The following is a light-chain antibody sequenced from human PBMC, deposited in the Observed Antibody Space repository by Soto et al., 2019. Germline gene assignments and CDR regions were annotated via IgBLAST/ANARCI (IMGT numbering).Light chain of an antibody. Sequence: EIVMTQSPLSLSVTPGEPASISCRSSQSLVSSSYYYLDWYVQKPGQSPLLLIYLTSRRASGVPDRFSGSGTGTNFTLQISRVEAEDDGVYYCMQALEVQWTFGQGTKVEIK. CDR2: LTS. V-gene: IGKV2-28*01. J-gene: IGKJ1*01. CDR3: MQALEVQWT. CDR1: QSLVSSSYYY.